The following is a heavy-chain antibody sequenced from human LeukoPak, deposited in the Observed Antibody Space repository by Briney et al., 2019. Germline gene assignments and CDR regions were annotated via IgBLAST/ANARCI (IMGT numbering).Heavy chain of an antibody. CDR3: ARISDCSSSSCPYYYYMDV. Sequence: SETLSLTCTVSGGSIRSYYWSWIRQPAGKGLEWIGRIYTSGSTNYNPSLESRVTMSVDTSKNQFSLELSSVTAADTAVYYCARISDCSSSSCPYYYYMDVWGKGTTVTVSS. CDR2: IYTSGST. D-gene: IGHD2-2*01. J-gene: IGHJ6*03. V-gene: IGHV4-4*07. CDR1: GGSIRSYY.